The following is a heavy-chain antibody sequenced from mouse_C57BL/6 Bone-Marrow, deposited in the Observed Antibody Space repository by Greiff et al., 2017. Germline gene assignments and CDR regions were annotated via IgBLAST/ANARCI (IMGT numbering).Heavy chain of an antibody. J-gene: IGHJ2*01. CDR3: ARHAITTVVDY. Sequence: VKLMESGAELARPGASVKLSCKASGYTFTSYGISWVKQRTGQGLEWIGEIYPRSGNTYYNEKFKGKATLTADKSSSTAYMELRSLTSEDSAVYFCARHAITTVVDYGGQGTTLTVSS. V-gene: IGHV1-81*01. D-gene: IGHD1-1*01. CDR2: IYPRSGNT. CDR1: GYTFTSYG.